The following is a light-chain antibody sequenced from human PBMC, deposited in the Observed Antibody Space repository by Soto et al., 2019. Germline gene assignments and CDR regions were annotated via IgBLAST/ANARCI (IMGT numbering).Light chain of an antibody. CDR1: QSLLYNVNNKNY. V-gene: IGKV4-1*01. J-gene: IGKJ1*01. CDR2: WAS. CDR3: QQYYDTPWT. Sequence: DIVMTQSPDSLAVSLGERATIKCKSSQSLLYNVNNKNYLGWYQQKAGQPPKLLLYWASYRESGVPDRFSGSGSGTDFALTISSLQAEDVAAYYCQQYYDTPWTFGQGTKVEIK.